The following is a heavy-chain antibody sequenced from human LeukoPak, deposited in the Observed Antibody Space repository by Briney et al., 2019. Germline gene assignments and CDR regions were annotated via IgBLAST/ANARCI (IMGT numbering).Heavy chain of an antibody. D-gene: IGHD4-17*01. V-gene: IGHV4-38-2*01. CDR3: ARVTYVDDMLYQYFDY. J-gene: IGHJ4*02. CDR2: IFHSGNS. Sequence: SETLSLTCAVSSYSLSSGSYWGWIRQSPGKGLEWVGIIFHSGNSYYNPSLKSRLTMSVDTSKNQFSLKLTSVTAADTALYYCARVTYVDDMLYQYFDYWGQGILVTVSS. CDR1: SYSLSSGSY.